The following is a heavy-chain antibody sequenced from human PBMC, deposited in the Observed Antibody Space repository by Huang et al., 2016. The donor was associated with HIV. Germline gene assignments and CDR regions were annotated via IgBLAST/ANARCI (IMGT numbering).Heavy chain of an antibody. D-gene: IGHD6-19*01. Sequence: QVQLVQSGAEVEKPGASVNISCKASGFNFLTYALHWVRQAPGQRREWMGWINGYGLTKYSQKFQGRVTITRDRSASTVYVDFKSLTYEDTAVYYCARDKEAGTPFFDPWGQGTLVTVSS. J-gene: IGHJ5*02. CDR2: INGYGLT. CDR1: GFNFLTYA. CDR3: ARDKEAGTPFFDP. V-gene: IGHV1-3*01.